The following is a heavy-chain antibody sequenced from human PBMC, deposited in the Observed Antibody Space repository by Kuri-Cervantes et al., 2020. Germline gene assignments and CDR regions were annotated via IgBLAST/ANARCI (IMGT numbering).Heavy chain of an antibody. CDR2: IYHSGST. CDR3: ARLKLRYFDWSTTGGGAFDI. Sequence: LSLTCAVSGGSISNGGYSWSWIRQPPGKGLEWIGYIYHSGSTYYNPSLKSRVTISVDRSKNQFSLKLSSVTAADTAVYYCARLKLRYFDWSTTGGGAFDIWGQGTMVTVSS. D-gene: IGHD3-9*01. V-gene: IGHV4-30-2*01. CDR1: GGSISNGGYS. J-gene: IGHJ3*02.